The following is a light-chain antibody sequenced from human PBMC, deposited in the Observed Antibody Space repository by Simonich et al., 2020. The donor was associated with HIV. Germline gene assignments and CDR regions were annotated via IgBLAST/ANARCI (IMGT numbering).Light chain of an antibody. CDR2: GSS. Sequence: DILMTQSPSSLPASVGDKVTITCRASQGISNSLTWYQQKPGKSPKLLLSGSSRLESGVPSRFSGSGSGTDYTLTISSLQPEDFATYYCQQFFSTPWTFGQGTKVEIK. V-gene: IGKV1-NL1*01. J-gene: IGKJ1*01. CDR3: QQFFSTPWT. CDR1: QGISNS.